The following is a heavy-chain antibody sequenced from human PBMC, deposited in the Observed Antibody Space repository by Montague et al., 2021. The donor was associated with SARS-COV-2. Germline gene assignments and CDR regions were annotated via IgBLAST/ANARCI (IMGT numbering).Heavy chain of an antibody. Sequence: SETLSLTCTVSGGSITGYYWSWLRRSPGRGLEWIAYIYDGGAVNYNPSLGSRVTISTDTSKNQLSLKVNSVTAADPAAYYCVRDHPYGGPRGAFALWGQGTVVTVSS. CDR3: VRDHPYGGPRGAFAL. CDR2: IYDGGAV. D-gene: IGHD4-23*01. J-gene: IGHJ3*01. V-gene: IGHV4-59*01. CDR1: GGSITGYY.